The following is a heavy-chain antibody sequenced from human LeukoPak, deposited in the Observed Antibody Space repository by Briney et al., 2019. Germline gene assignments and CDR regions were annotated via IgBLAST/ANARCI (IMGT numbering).Heavy chain of an antibody. CDR1: GYSFTSYW. V-gene: IGHV5-51*01. Sequence: ESLKISCKGSGYSFTSYWIGWVRQMPGKGLEWLGIIYPGDSDTRYSPSFQGQVTISADKSISTAYLQWSSLKASDTAMYYCARHNEFLEWLSTAERQDYDYYYMDVWGKGTTVTVSS. CDR3: ARHNEFLEWLSTAERQDYDYYYMDV. D-gene: IGHD3-3*01. CDR2: IYPGDSDT. J-gene: IGHJ6*03.